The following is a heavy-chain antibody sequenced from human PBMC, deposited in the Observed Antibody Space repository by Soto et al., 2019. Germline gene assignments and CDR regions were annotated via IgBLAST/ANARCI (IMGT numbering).Heavy chain of an antibody. J-gene: IGHJ3*02. CDR1: GYPVTAYY. Sequence: QLHLVQSGAVVKKPGASVTVSCSASGYPVTAYYMHWVRQAPGRGLEWMGGINPATGAAKYTQTFPGRVTMTRATSPSTVFLELGGLTSEDPAAFYCARGGGVGVAGSAAFDMWGQGTLVTVSS. D-gene: IGHD3-3*01. CDR3: ARGGGVGVAGSAAFDM. V-gene: IGHV1-2*02. CDR2: INPATGAA.